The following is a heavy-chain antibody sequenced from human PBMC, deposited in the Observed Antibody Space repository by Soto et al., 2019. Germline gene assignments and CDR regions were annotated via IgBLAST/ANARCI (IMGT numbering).Heavy chain of an antibody. J-gene: IGHJ6*03. CDR2: INHSGST. Sequence: QVQLQQWGAGLLKPSETLSLTCAVYGVSFSGYYWSWIRQPPGKGLEWIGEINHSGSTNYKPSLKSRVTISVDPSKNQCSLKLSSVTAEDTAVYYCARKGGIWGSYRVPYYYYMDVWGKGTTVTGSS. V-gene: IGHV4-34*01. CDR1: GVSFSGYY. D-gene: IGHD3-16*02. CDR3: ARKGGIWGSYRVPYYYYMDV.